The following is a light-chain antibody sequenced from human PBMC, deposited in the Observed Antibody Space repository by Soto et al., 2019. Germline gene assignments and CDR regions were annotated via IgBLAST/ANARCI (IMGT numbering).Light chain of an antibody. CDR1: QSVSSSY. CDR3: QQYDSSTKT. Sequence: IVLTQAPATLSWSPGERATLSCRSSQSVSSSYLAWYQQKPGQAPRLLIYGASSRATGIPDRFSGSGSGTDFTLTISRLEPEDFAVYYCQQYDSSTKTLGQGTKVDI. J-gene: IGKJ1*01. CDR2: GAS. V-gene: IGKV3-20*01.